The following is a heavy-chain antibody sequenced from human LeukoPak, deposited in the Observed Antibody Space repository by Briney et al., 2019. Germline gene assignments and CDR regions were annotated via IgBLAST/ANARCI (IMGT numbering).Heavy chain of an antibody. J-gene: IGHJ6*03. V-gene: IGHV3-33*06. CDR1: GFTFSSYG. D-gene: IGHD6-19*01. CDR2: IWYDGSNK. CDR3: AKPSSGWYRDYYYYMDV. Sequence: PGRSLRLSCAASGFTFSSYGMHWVRQAPGKGLEWVAVIWYDGSNKYYADSVKGRFTISRDSSKNTLYLQMNSLRAEDTAVYYCAKPSSGWYRDYYYYMDVWGKGTTVTVSS.